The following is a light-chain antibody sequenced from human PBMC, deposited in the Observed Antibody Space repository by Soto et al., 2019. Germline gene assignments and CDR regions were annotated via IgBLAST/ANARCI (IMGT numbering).Light chain of an antibody. J-gene: IGKJ4*01. CDR2: DAS. V-gene: IGKV1-33*01. CDR3: QQCDKLPLT. Sequence: DSQMTQSPSSLSASVGDRLTITCRASQSISSYLNWYQQKPGKAPKXXIYDASNLETGAPSRFSGSGSGTDVTFTISSLQPEDIATYYCQQCDKLPLTFGGGTKVDIK. CDR1: QSISSY.